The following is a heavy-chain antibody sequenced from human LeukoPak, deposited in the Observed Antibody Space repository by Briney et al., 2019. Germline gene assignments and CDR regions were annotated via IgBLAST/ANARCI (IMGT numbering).Heavy chain of an antibody. J-gene: IGHJ5*02. V-gene: IGHV3-30-3*01. CDR2: ISYDGSNK. CDR3: AKTPDEVVNNWFDP. CDR1: GFTFSSYA. Sequence: QPGRSLRLSCAASGFTFSSYAMHWVRQAPGKGLEWVAVISYDGSNKYYADSVKGRFTISRDNSKNTLYLQMNSLRAEDTAVYYCAKTPDEVVNNWFDPWGQGTLVTVSS. D-gene: IGHD3-22*01.